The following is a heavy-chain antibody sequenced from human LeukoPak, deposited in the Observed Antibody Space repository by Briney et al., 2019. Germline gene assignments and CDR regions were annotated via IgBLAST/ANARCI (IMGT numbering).Heavy chain of an antibody. CDR1: GGSISSSSYY. CDR3: AGNRDAYFLNAFDI. D-gene: IGHD5-24*01. J-gene: IGHJ3*02. V-gene: IGHV4-39*01. Sequence: PSETLSLTCTVSGGSISSSSYYWGWSRQPPGKRLEWVGSNYYSGSTYYNPSLKSRVTISVDTSKTQFSLTLSSVAAADTAVYYCAGNRDAYFLNAFDIWGQGTMVTVSS. CDR2: NYYSGST.